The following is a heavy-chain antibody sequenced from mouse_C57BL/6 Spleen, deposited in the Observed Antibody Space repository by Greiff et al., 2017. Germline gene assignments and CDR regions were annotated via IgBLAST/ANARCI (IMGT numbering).Heavy chain of an antibody. D-gene: IGHD1-1*01. CDR1: GYTFTSYW. Sequence: QVQLQQPGAELVRPGSSVKLSCKASGYTFTSYWMHWVKQRPIQGLEWIGNIDPSDSETHYNQKFKDKATLTVDKSSSTAYMQLSSLTSEDSAVYYCAREEGYGSSYYDYWGQGTTLTVSS. V-gene: IGHV1-52*01. CDR3: AREEGYGSSYYDY. J-gene: IGHJ2*01. CDR2: IDPSDSET.